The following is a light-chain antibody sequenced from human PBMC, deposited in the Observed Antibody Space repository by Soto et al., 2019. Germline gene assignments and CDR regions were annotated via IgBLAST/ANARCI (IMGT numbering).Light chain of an antibody. CDR2: DAS. CDR3: QQYSNLIT. Sequence: DIQMTESPSSVYASVGHGFTIACQASQDVSNYLNWYQQKLGKAPKLLIYDASNLETGVPSLFSGSGSGTYFSFTISSLQPDYFATYYCQQYSNLITFGQGTRLDIK. CDR1: QDVSNY. V-gene: IGKV1-33*01. J-gene: IGKJ5*01.